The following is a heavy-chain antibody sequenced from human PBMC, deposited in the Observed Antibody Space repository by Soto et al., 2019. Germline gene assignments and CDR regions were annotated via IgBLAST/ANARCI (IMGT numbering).Heavy chain of an antibody. CDR3: ARESYGSGSYDGMDV. V-gene: IGHV6-1*01. J-gene: IGHJ6*02. CDR1: WDSVSSNNAA. D-gene: IGHD3-10*01. Sequence: PSQTLSLTCVISWDSVSSNNAAWNWIRQSPSRGLEWLGRTYYRSKWYNDYAVSVKSRIDINPDTSKNQFSLQLNSVSPEDTAIYYCARESYGSGSYDGMDVWGQGTTVTVSS. CDR2: TYYRSKWYN.